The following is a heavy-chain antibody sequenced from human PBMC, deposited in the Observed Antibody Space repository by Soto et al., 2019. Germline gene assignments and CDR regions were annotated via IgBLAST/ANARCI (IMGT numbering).Heavy chain of an antibody. V-gene: IGHV4-4*07. CDR2: VFSSVSA. J-gene: IGHJ4*02. CDR1: GVSVSSYT. D-gene: IGHD2-21*02. Sequence: PSETLSLTCLVSGVSVSSYTWSWVRQPANKGLEWIGRVFSSVSATYSPSLKSRVRISMDTPESRISLKLDSVTAADAGVYYCTRDGMTTGDTWGPGTLVTVSS. CDR3: TRDGMTTGDT.